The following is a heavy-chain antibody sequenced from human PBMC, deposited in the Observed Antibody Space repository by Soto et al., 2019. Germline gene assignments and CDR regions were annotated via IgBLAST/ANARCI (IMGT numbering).Heavy chain of an antibody. J-gene: IGHJ2*01. CDR1: GFTFTSSA. CDR3: AADQALAVADSYWYFDL. Sequence: SVKLSCKASGFTFTSSAVQWVRQAHGQRLEWIGWIVVGSGNTNYAQKFQERVTITRDMSTSTAYMELSSLRSEDTAVYYCAADQALAVADSYWYFDLWGRGTLVTVSS. CDR2: IVVGSGNT. D-gene: IGHD6-19*01. V-gene: IGHV1-58*01.